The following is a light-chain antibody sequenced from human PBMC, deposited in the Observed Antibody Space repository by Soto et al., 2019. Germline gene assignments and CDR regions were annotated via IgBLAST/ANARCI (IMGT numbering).Light chain of an antibody. CDR2: DVT. Sequence: QSALTQPRSVSGSPGQSVIISCTGTSSDVGAYNYVSWYQHHPGKVPKLIIYDVTKRPSGVPDRFSGSRSGSSGSLAITGLQPEDEADYYCQSYDSGVTGSVFGTGTKLTVL. CDR1: SSDVGAYNY. CDR3: QSYDSGVTGSV. J-gene: IGLJ1*01. V-gene: IGLV2-11*01.